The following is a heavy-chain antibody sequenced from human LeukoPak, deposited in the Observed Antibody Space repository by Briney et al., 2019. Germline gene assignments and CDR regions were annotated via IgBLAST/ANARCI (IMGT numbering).Heavy chain of an antibody. V-gene: IGHV4-30-4*01. CDR3: ARVANGDYFDF. J-gene: IGHJ4*02. CDR1: GGSISNSDYD. Sequence: SQTLSLTCTVSGGSISNSDYDWGWIRQSPGKGLEWVGYIYFNAYTYYSPSLRSRLAISIDTSKNHFSLNLTSVTAADTAVYYCARVANGDYFDFWGQGTLVTVSS. CDR2: IYFNAYT. D-gene: IGHD4-17*01.